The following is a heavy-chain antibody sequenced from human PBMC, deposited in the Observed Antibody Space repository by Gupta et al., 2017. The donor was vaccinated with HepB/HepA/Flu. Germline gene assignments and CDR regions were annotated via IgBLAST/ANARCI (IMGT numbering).Heavy chain of an antibody. D-gene: IGHD6-19*01. V-gene: IGHV4-59*08. CDR2: IYYSGST. Sequence: QVQLQESGPGLVKPSETLSLTCTVSGGSINNYYWNWIRQPPGRGLEWIGYIYYSGSTNYNPSLKGRVTMSVDTSKNQFSLKFSSVTAADTAVYYCARLSIAVAGEGSCDIWGQGTMVTVPS. CDR1: GGSINNYY. J-gene: IGHJ3*02. CDR3: ARLSIAVAGEGSCDI.